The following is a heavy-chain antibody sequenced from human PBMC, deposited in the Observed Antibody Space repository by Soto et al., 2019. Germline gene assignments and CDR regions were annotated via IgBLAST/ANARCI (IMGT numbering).Heavy chain of an antibody. Sequence: QVQLVESGGGVVQPGRSLRLSCAASGFTFSSYAMHWVRQAPGKGLEWVAVISYDGSNKYYADSVKGRFTISRDNSKNTLYLQMNSLRAEDTAEYYCARDVAVAGRTYFYYGMDVWGQGTTVTVSS. J-gene: IGHJ6*02. CDR3: ARDVAVAGRTYFYYGMDV. CDR1: GFTFSSYA. D-gene: IGHD6-19*01. V-gene: IGHV3-30-3*01. CDR2: ISYDGSNK.